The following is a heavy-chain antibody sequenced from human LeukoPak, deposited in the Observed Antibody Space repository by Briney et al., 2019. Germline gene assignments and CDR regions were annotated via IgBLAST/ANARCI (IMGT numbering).Heavy chain of an antibody. CDR3: ARESTRDIVVVPAPDWYFDL. CDR2: INPNGGGT. V-gene: IGHV1-2*04. J-gene: IGHJ2*01. CDR1: GYTLTGYY. D-gene: IGHD2-2*01. Sequence: GASVKVSCKASGYTLTGYYMHWVRQAPGQGLEWMGWINPNGGGTNYAQKFQGWVTLTRDTSTSTAYMELSRLRSDDTAVYYCARESTRDIVVVPAPDWYFDLWGRGTLVTVSS.